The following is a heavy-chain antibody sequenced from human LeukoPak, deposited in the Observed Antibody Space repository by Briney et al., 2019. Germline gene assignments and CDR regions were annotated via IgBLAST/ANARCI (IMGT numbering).Heavy chain of an antibody. CDR2: IYYSGSN. CDR1: GGSLSSYY. J-gene: IGHJ4*02. Sequence: SETLPLTCTVSGGSLSSYYRRWLRQAPGKGLEWMGYIYYSGSNNYNPSLTSRVIILVGTTNNQSFLTLRSVLAPDTPVFYCSPTYYDFWSAPSDYAGEGTLVTVSS. CDR3: SPTYYDFWSAPSDY. V-gene: IGHV4-59*01. D-gene: IGHD3-3*01.